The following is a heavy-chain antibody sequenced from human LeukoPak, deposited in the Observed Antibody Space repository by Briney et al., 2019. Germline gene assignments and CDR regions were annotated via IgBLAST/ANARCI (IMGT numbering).Heavy chain of an antibody. D-gene: IGHD6-13*01. CDR2: IIPIFGTA. Sequence: ASVKVSCKASGGTFSSYAISWVRQAPGQGLEWMGGIIPIFGTANYAQKFQGRVTITADESTSTAYMELSSLRSEDTAVYYCARGDVTVAAAGYYYYYMDVWGKGTTVTISS. CDR3: ARGDVTVAAAGYYYYYMDV. CDR1: GGTFSSYA. J-gene: IGHJ6*03. V-gene: IGHV1-69*13.